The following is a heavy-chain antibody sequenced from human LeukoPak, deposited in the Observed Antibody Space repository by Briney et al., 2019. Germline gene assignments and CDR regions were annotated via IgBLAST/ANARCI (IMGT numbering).Heavy chain of an antibody. Sequence: PGGSLRLSCAASGFTFSSYAMSWVRQAPGKGLEWVSAISGSGGDTYYADSVKGRFTISRDNAKNSLYLQMNSLRAEDTAVYYCARDCGGGSCYGPYDAFDIWGQGTMVTVSS. V-gene: IGHV3-23*01. CDR2: ISGSGGDT. D-gene: IGHD2-15*01. J-gene: IGHJ3*02. CDR3: ARDCGGGSCYGPYDAFDI. CDR1: GFTFSSYA.